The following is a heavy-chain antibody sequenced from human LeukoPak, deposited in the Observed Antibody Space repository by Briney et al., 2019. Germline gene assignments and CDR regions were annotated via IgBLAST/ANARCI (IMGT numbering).Heavy chain of an antibody. J-gene: IGHJ3*02. CDR1: GFTFDDYA. V-gene: IGHV3-9*01. D-gene: IGHD6-19*01. CDR3: AKSGGSGWPLDAFDT. CDR2: ISWNSGSI. Sequence: PGGSLRLSCAASGFTFDDYAMHWVRQAPGKGLEWVSGISWNSGSIGYADSVKGRFTISRDNSKNTLYLQMNSLRAEDTAVYYCAKSGGSGWPLDAFDTWGQGTMVTVSS.